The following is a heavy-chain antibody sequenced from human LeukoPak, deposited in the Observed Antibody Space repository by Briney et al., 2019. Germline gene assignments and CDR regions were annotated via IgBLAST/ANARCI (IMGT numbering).Heavy chain of an antibody. J-gene: IGHJ6*03. D-gene: IGHD3-10*01. CDR3: AREIMVRGVRDYYYYMDV. V-gene: IGHV1-8*01. CDR2: MNPNSGNT. CDR1: GYTFTSYD. Sequence: GESLKISCKGSGYTFTSYDINWVRQATGQGLEWMGWMNPNSGNTGYAQKFQGRVTMTRSTSISTAYMELSSLRSEDTAVYYCAREIMVRGVRDYYYYMDVWGKGTTVTISS.